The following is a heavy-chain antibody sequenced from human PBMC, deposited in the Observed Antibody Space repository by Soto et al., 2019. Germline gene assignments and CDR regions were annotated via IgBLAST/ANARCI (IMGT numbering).Heavy chain of an antibody. D-gene: IGHD5-12*01. CDR1: GGSISGSSYY. V-gene: IGHV4-39*01. J-gene: IGHJ3*02. CDR2: IYYSGST. Sequence: SETLSLTCTVSGGSISGSSYYWGWIRHPPGKGLEWIGSIYYSGSTYYNPSLKSRVTISVDTSKNQLSLKLSSVTAADTAMYYCARHIEMANDAFDIWGQGTMVTVSS. CDR3: ARHIEMANDAFDI.